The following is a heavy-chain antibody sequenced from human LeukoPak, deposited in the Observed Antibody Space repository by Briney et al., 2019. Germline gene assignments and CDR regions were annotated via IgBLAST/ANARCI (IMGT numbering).Heavy chain of an antibody. V-gene: IGHV3-43*01. CDR1: GFTFDDYT. CDR3: AKDGYSYDHYYYYYMDV. D-gene: IGHD5-18*01. CDR2: ISWDGGST. J-gene: IGHJ6*03. Sequence: GGSLRLSCAASGFTFDDYTMHWVRQAPGKGLEWVSLISWDGGSTYYADSVKGRFTISRDNSKNSLYLQMNSLRTEDTALYYCAKDGYSYDHYYYYYMDVWGKGTTVTVSS.